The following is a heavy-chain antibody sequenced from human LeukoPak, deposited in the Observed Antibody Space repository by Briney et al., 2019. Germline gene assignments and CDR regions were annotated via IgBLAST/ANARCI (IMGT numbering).Heavy chain of an antibody. D-gene: IGHD3-3*01. J-gene: IGHJ6*03. CDR3: ASLRFLEWLPMDV. CDR1: GGSISSYY. CDR2: IYTSGST. V-gene: IGHV4-4*09. Sequence: SETLSLTCTVSGGSISSYYWSWIRQPPGKGLEWIGYIYTSGSTNYNPSLKSRVTISVDTSKNQFSLKLSSVTAADTAVYYCASLRFLEWLPMDVWGKGTTVTGSS.